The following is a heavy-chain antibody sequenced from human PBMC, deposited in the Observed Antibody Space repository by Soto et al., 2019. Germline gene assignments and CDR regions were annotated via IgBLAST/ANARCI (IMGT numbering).Heavy chain of an antibody. V-gene: IGHV4-59*08. CDR2: IYYSGST. D-gene: IGHD3-10*01. CDR3: ARHGRGEFTAEGYYYYMDV. CDR1: GGSISSYY. J-gene: IGHJ6*03. Sequence: SETLSLTCTVSGGSISSYYWSWIRQPPGKGLEWIGYIYYSGSTNYNPSLKSRVTISVDTSKNQFSLKLSSVTAADTAVYYCARHGRGEFTAEGYYYYMDVWGKGTTVTVSS.